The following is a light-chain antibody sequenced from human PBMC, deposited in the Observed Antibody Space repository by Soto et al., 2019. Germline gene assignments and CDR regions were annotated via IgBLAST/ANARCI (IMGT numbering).Light chain of an antibody. CDR2: EVS. Sequence: QSALTQPASVSGSPGQSITISCTGTSSDVGSYNLVSWYQQHPGKAPKLMIYEVSKRPSGVSNRFSGSKSGNTASLTISGLQAEDEADYYCCSYTGSSTPVVFGGGTKHTVL. CDR3: CSYTGSSTPVV. J-gene: IGLJ2*01. V-gene: IGLV2-23*02. CDR1: SSDVGSYNL.